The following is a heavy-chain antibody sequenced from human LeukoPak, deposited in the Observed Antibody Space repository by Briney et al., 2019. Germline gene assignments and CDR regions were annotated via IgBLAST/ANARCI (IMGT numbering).Heavy chain of an antibody. CDR1: GFTFSDYS. D-gene: IGHD4-23*01. Sequence: PSGGSLRLSCAASGFTFSDYSMNWVRQAPGKGLEWVSYISSSSSSIYYADSVKGRFTLSRDNAKNSLFLQMNSLRDEDTAVYYCARASGGGNSYYYYAMVVWGLGTRVTV. V-gene: IGHV3-48*02. CDR2: ISSSSSSI. J-gene: IGHJ6*02. CDR3: ARASGGGNSYYYYAMVV.